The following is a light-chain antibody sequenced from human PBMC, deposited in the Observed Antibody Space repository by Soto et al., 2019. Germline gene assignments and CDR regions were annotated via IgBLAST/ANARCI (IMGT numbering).Light chain of an antibody. CDR1: RSLVFRDGNTY. V-gene: IGKV1-39*01. Sequence: TQSPLSVSVTVGQPASISCRTSRSLVFRDGNTYLHWYQQKPGKAPKLLIYAASSLQSGVPSRFSGSGSGTDFTLTISSLQPEDFATYYCQQSYSTPLTFGGGTKVDIK. CDR3: QQSYSTPLT. J-gene: IGKJ4*01. CDR2: AAS.